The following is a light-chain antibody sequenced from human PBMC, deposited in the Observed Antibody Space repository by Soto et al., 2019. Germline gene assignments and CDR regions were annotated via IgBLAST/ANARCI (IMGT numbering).Light chain of an antibody. J-gene: IGLJ1*01. V-gene: IGLV2-11*01. CDR2: DVS. CDR3: CSYAGSYTYV. CDR1: SSDVGGYNY. Sequence: QSALTQPRSVSGSPGQSVTISCTGTSSDVGGYNYVSWYQQRPGKAPKPMIYDVSKRPSGVPDRFSGSKSGNTASLTISGLQAEDEADYYCCSYAGSYTYVFGPGTKLTVL.